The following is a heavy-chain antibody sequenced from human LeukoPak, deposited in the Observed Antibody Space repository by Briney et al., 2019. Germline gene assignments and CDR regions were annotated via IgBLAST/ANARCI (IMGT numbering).Heavy chain of an antibody. Sequence: GGSLRLSCAASGFTFSNYWMSWVRQAPGKGLEWVANIKQDGSEKYYVSSVKGRFTTSRDNAKNSLYLQMNSLRAEDTAIYFCAREDDWNYEDYWGQGTLVTVSS. CDR2: IKQDGSEK. J-gene: IGHJ4*02. V-gene: IGHV3-7*01. D-gene: IGHD1-7*01. CDR1: GFTFSNYW. CDR3: AREDDWNYEDY.